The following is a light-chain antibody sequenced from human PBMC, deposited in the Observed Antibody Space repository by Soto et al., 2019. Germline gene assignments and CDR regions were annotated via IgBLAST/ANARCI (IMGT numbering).Light chain of an antibody. V-gene: IGLV2-14*01. Sequence: QSALTQPASMSGSPGQSITISCAGTSNDVGAYNYVSWYQHHPGQAPKLMIYEGTNRPSGVSPRFSGSKSGNTASLIISGLQAEDEAHYYCSSYTTTNTWLFGGGTQLTVL. CDR3: SSYTTTNTWL. J-gene: IGLJ2*01. CDR1: SNDVGAYNY. CDR2: EGT.